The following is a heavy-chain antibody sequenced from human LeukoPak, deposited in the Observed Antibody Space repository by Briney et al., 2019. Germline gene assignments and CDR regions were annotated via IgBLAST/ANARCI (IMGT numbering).Heavy chain of an antibody. CDR2: TSHSGTT. D-gene: IGHD1-26*01. V-gene: IGHV4-39*01. CDR3: ARVRGIVGATSYYYYYGMDV. J-gene: IGHJ6*02. CDR1: GGSITTSSYY. Sequence: PSETLSLTCTVSGGSITTSSYYWGWVRQPPGKGLKWIGCTSHSGTTFYSPSLRSRVSISVDTSNSQFSLKLSSMTATDTAVYYCARVRGIVGATSYYYYYGMDVWGQGTTVTVSS.